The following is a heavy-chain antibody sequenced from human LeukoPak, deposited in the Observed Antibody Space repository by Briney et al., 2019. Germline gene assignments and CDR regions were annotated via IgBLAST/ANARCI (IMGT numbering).Heavy chain of an antibody. J-gene: IGHJ4*02. Sequence: PGGSLRLSCAASGFTFDDYAMHWARQAPGRGLEWVSLISGDSGDTYYADSVKGRFTISRDNSENSLFLQMNSLRNEDTALYYCAKDSGTRWDYYFDNWGQGTLVTVSS. CDR3: AKDSGTRWDYYFDN. CDR2: ISGDSGDT. D-gene: IGHD1-26*01. CDR1: GFTFDDYA. V-gene: IGHV3-43*02.